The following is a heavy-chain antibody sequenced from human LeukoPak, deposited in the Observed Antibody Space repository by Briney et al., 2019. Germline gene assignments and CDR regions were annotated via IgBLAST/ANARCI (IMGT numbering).Heavy chain of an antibody. Sequence: GASVKVSCKASGYTFTGYYMHWVRQAPGQGLEWMGWINPNSGGTNYAQKFQGRVTMTRDTSISTAYMELSRLRSDDTAVYYCARGAYQLPFNNWFDPWGQGTLVTASS. CDR1: GYTFTGYY. J-gene: IGHJ5*02. CDR2: INPNSGGT. V-gene: IGHV1-2*02. D-gene: IGHD2-2*01. CDR3: ARGAYQLPFNNWFDP.